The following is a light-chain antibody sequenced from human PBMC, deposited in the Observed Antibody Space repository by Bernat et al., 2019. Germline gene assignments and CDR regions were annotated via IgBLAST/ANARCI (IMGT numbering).Light chain of an antibody. J-gene: IGKJ4*01. Sequence: EIVLTQSPDTLSLSPGEGATLSYRASQSVNTYLAWYQQKPGQAPRLLIYGASTRATGIPARFSGSGSGTEFTLTISSLQSEDFAVYYCQQYNNWPRLTFGGGTKVEIK. V-gene: IGKV3-15*01. CDR2: GAS. CDR1: QSVNTY. CDR3: QQYNNWPRLT.